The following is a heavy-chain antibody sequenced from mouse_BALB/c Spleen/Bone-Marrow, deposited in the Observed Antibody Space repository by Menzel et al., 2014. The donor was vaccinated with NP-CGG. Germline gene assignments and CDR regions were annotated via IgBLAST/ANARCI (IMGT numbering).Heavy chain of an antibody. CDR2: IDPANGNT. Sequence: VQLKESGAELVKPGASVKLSCTASGFNIKDTYMHWVKQRPEQGLEWIGRIDPANGNTKYDPKFQGKDTITADTSSNTAYLQLSSLTSKDTAVYYCARWGKLGRGYFDVWGAGTTVTVSS. CDR1: GFNIKDTY. V-gene: IGHV14-3*02. CDR3: ARWGKLGRGYFDV. D-gene: IGHD4-1*01. J-gene: IGHJ1*01.